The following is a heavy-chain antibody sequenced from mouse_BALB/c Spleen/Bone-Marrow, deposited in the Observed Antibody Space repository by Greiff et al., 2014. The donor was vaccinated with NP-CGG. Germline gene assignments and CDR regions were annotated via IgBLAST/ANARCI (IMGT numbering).Heavy chain of an antibody. V-gene: IGHV1S135*01. Sequence: VQLQQSGPELMKPGASVKISCKASGYSFTSYYMHWVKQSHRKSLEWIGYIDPFNGGTSYNQKFKGKATLTVDKSSSTAYMHLSSLTSEDSAVYYCAPLSRYFDVWGAGTTVTVSS. J-gene: IGHJ1*01. CDR2: IDPFNGGT. CDR3: APLSRYFDV. D-gene: IGHD6-2*01. CDR1: GYSFTSYY.